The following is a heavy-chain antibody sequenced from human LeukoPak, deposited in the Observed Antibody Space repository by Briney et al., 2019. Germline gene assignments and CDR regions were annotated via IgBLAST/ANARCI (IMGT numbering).Heavy chain of an antibody. D-gene: IGHD1-20*01. CDR3: AKAASGNWNDVSDY. CDR1: GFTFSTNA. CDR2: ISGRGVST. Sequence: GGLRWRSCAASGFTFSTNAMSWGRQAPGKGLEWVSAISGRGVSTSYADSVRGRFTISRHNSKNTLYEQMNSLRAEDTAVYYCAKAASGNWNDVSDYWG. V-gene: IGHV3-23*01. J-gene: IGHJ4*01.